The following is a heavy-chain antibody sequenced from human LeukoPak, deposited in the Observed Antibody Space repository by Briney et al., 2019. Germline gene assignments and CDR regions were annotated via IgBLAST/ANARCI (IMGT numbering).Heavy chain of an antibody. CDR1: GGTFSSYA. CDR2: IIPIFGTA. D-gene: IGHD1-1*01. CDR3: ARGTGTTRGLVYYYYGMDV. J-gene: IGHJ6*02. V-gene: IGHV1-69*13. Sequence: SVKVSCKASGGTFSSYAISWVRQAPGQGLEWMGGIIPIFGTANYAQKFQGSVTITADESTSTAYMELSSLRSEDTAVYYCARGTGTTRGLVYYYYGMDVWGQGTTVTVSS.